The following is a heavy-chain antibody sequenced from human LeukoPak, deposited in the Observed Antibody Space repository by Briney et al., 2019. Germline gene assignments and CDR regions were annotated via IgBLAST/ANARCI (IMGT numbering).Heavy chain of an antibody. V-gene: IGHV3-23*01. CDR2: IGGGGDGT. J-gene: IGHJ4*02. D-gene: IGHD5-12*01. Sequence: GGSLRLSYAASGFTFNHYAMSWVRQAPGKGLEWVSSIGGGGDGTYYADSVKGRFTVSRDNSKNTLFLQMNSLRAEDTAVYFCAKFTRGYSGYVDFWGQGTLVTVSS. CDR3: AKFTRGYSGYVDF. CDR1: GFTFNHYA.